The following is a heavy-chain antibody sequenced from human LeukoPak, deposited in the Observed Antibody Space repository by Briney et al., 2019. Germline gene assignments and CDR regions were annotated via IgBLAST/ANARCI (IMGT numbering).Heavy chain of an antibody. V-gene: IGHV1-24*01. J-gene: IGHJ3*02. CDR1: GYTLTELS. CDR2: FDPEDGET. CDR3: ARDRWSSSSSEGTLDI. D-gene: IGHD6-6*01. Sequence: EASVKVSCKVSGYTLTELSMHWVRQAPGKGLEWMGGFDPEDGETIYAQKFQGRVTMTEDTSTDTAYMELSSLRSEDTAVYYCARDRWSSSSSEGTLDIWGQGTMVTVSS.